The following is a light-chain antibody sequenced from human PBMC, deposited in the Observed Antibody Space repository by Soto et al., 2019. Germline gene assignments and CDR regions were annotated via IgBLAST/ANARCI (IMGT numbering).Light chain of an antibody. CDR1: QGINNY. V-gene: IGKV1-27*01. CDR2: AAS. Sequence: DIPMTQSPSSLSASVGDRVTITCRASQGINNYVAWYQQKPGKPPKLLIYAASTLQSGVPSRFSGSGSGTDFTLTIISLQPVDVASYSCQKYSSVPVFGPGTKVDIK. CDR3: QKYSSVPV. J-gene: IGKJ3*01.